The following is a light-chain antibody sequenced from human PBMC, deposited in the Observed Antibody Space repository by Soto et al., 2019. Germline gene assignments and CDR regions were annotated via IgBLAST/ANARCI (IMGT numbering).Light chain of an antibody. V-gene: IGKV3-20*01. J-gene: IGKJ1*01. CDR1: QSFTSTY. CDR3: QEYGSSRT. Sequence: EVVWTQSPGTLSLSPGERVTLSCRASQSFTSTYLAWYQQKSGQPPRLLIYGASSRATGIPDRFSGSGSGTDFTLTISRLEADDFAVYYCQEYGSSRTFGQGTKVEVK. CDR2: GAS.